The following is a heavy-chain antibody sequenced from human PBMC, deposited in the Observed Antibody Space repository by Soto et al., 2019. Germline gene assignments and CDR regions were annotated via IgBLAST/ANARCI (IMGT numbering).Heavy chain of an antibody. V-gene: IGHV4-34*01. CDR1: GGSFSGYY. Sequence: SETLSLTCAVYGGSFSGYYWSWIRQPPGKGLEWIGEINHSGSTNYNPSLKSRVTISVDTSKNQFSLKLSSVTAADTAVYYCASYGDFYGGNSYFDYWGQGTLVTVSS. D-gene: IGHD4-17*01. CDR3: ASYGDFYGGNSYFDY. J-gene: IGHJ4*02. CDR2: INHSGST.